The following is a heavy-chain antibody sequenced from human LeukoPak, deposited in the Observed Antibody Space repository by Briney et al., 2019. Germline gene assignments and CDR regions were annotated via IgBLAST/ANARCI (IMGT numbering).Heavy chain of an antibody. CDR1: GFTFSSYW. CDR3: ARVTERVMGNFDY. Sequence: LPGGSLRLYCAASGFTFSSYWMHWVRQAPGKGLVWVSRINSDGSSTSYADSVKGRFTISRDNAKNTLYLQMNSLRAEDTAVYYCARVTERVMGNFDYWGQGTLVTVSS. D-gene: IGHD2-8*01. J-gene: IGHJ4*02. V-gene: IGHV3-74*01. CDR2: INSDGSST.